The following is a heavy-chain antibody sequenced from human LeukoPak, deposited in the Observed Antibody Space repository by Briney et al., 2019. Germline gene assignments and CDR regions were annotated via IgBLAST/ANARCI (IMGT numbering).Heavy chain of an antibody. Sequence: GGSLRLSCAASGFTFSSYGMHWVRQAPGKGLEWVAFIRYDGSNKYYADSVKGRFTISRDNSKNTLDLQMNSLRAEDTAVYYCAKAVNWNDRTPFDYWGQGTLVTVSS. CDR2: IRYDGSNK. CDR1: GFTFSSYG. D-gene: IGHD1-1*01. CDR3: AKAVNWNDRTPFDY. V-gene: IGHV3-30*02. J-gene: IGHJ4*02.